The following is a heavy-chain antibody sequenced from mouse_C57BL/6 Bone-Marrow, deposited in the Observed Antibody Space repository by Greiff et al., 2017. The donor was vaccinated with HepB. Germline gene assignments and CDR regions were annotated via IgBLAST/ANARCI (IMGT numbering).Heavy chain of an antibody. D-gene: IGHD1-1*01. Sequence: VQLQQSDAELVKPGASVKISCKASGYTFTDYTIHWMKQRPEQGLEWIGYIYPRDGSTKYNEKFKGKATLTADKSSSTAYMQLNSLTSEDSAVYVVSRDTTVVATGYCDYWGQGTTLTVSS. CDR3: SRDTTVVATGYCDY. J-gene: IGHJ2*01. CDR1: GYTFTDYT. CDR2: IYPRDGST. V-gene: IGHV1-78*01.